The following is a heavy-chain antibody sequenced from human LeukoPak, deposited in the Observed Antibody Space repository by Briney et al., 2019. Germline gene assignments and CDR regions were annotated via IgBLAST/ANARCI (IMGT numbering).Heavy chain of an antibody. CDR2: IYYSGST. CDR1: GGSISSYY. V-gene: IGHV4-59*12. J-gene: IGHJ4*02. CDR3: ARSPTGGATKDYFDY. D-gene: IGHD1-26*01. Sequence: SETLSLTCTVSGGSISSYYWIWIRQPPGKGLEWIGYIYYSGSTNYNPSLKSRVTISVDTSKNQFSLKLSSVTAADTAVYYCARSPTGGATKDYFDYWGQGTLVTVSS.